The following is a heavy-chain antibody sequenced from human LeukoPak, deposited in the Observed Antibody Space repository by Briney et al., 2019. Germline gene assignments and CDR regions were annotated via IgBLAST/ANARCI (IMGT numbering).Heavy chain of an antibody. D-gene: IGHD1-26*01. V-gene: IGHV1-2*06. J-gene: IGHJ6*02. CDR1: GYTFTGYY. CDR3: ASGPIRGARDPAYYYYGMDV. CDR2: INPNSGGT. Sequence: AASVKVSCTASGYTFTGYYMHWVRQAPGQGLEWMGRINPNSGGTNYAQKFQGRVTMTRDTSISTAYMELSRLRSDDTAVYYCASGPIRGARDPAYYYYGMDVWGQGTTVTVSS.